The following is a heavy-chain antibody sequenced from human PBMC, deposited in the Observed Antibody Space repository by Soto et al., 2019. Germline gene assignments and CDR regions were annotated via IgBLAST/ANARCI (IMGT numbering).Heavy chain of an antibody. J-gene: IGHJ6*03. CDR3: ARKVYYDFWSGYRPYYYYYMDA. D-gene: IGHD3-3*01. V-gene: IGHV4-31*03. CDR2: IYYSGST. Sequence: SETLSLTCTVSGGSISSGGYYWSWIRQHPGKGLEWIGYIYYSGSTYYNPSLKSRVTISVDTSKNQFSLKLSSVTAADTAVYYCARKVYYDFWSGYRPYYYYYMDAWGKGTTVTVSS. CDR1: GGSISSGGYY.